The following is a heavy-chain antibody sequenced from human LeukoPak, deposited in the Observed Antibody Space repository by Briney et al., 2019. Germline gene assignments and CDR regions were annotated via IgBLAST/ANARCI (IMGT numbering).Heavy chain of an antibody. CDR3: AISQGSYYDTSGYLGGDY. Sequence: VASVKVSCKASGYTFTNYGIFCVRRAPGQGLEWMGWISAYSGNTNYAQKLQGRVTMTTETSTSTAYMELESLRSDDTAVYYCAISQGSYYDTSGYLGGDYWGQGTLVTVSS. CDR2: ISAYSGNT. V-gene: IGHV1-18*01. CDR1: GYTFTNYG. D-gene: IGHD3-22*01. J-gene: IGHJ4*02.